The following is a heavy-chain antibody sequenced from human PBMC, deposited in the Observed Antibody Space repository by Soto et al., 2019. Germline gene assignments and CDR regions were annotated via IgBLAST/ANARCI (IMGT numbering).Heavy chain of an antibody. J-gene: IGHJ6*02. CDR1: GGSFSGYY. CDR2: INHSGST. V-gene: IGHV4-34*01. D-gene: IGHD2-15*01. Sequence: PSETLSLTCAVYGGSFSGYYWSWIRQPPGKGLEWIGEINHSGSTNYNPSLKSRVTISVDTSKNQFSLKLSSVTAADTAVYYCASGVVAATSYCYGMDVWGQGTTVTVS. CDR3: ASGVVAATSYCYGMDV.